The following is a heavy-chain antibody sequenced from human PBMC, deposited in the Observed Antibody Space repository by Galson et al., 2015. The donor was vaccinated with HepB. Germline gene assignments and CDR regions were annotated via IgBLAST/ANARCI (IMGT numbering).Heavy chain of an antibody. V-gene: IGHV1-46*01. D-gene: IGHD5-24*01. CDR1: GYTFTSYY. Sequence: SVKVSCKASGYTFTSYYMHWVRQAPGQGLEWMGIINPSGGSTSYARKFQGRVTMTRDTSTSTVYMELSSLRSEDTAVYYCARESGATEYFDYWGQGTLVTVSS. CDR2: INPSGGST. CDR3: ARESGATEYFDY. J-gene: IGHJ4*02.